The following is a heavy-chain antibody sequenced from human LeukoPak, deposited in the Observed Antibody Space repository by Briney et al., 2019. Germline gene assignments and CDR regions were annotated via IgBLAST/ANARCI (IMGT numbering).Heavy chain of an antibody. D-gene: IGHD6-13*01. V-gene: IGHV4-39*07. CDR2: IYYSGST. Sequence: SETLSLTCTVSGGSISSYYWSWIRQPPGKGLEWIGSIYYSGSTYYNPSLKSRVTISVDTSKNQFSLKLSSVTAADTAVYYCARDIAAGTNWFDPWGQGTLVTVSS. CDR3: ARDIAAGTNWFDP. J-gene: IGHJ5*02. CDR1: GGSISSYY.